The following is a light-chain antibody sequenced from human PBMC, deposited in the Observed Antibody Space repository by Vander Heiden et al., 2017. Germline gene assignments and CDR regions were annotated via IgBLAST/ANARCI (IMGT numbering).Light chain of an antibody. CDR2: QDS. V-gene: IGLV3-1*01. CDR3: QAWDSSTAVV. CDR1: KLGDKY. Sequence: SYALTQPPSVSVSPGQTASITCSGDKLGDKYACWYQQTPGQSPVLVIYQDSKRPSGIPERFSGSNSGNTATLTISGTQAMDEADYYCQAWDSSTAVVFGGGTKLTVL. J-gene: IGLJ2*01.